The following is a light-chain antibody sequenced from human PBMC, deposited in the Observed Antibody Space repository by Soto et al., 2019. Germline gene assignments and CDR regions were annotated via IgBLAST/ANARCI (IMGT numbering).Light chain of an antibody. Sequence: EVVLTQSPGTLSLSPGDRVTLSCRASQSVASSYLARYQQKPGRAPRLLFYSASSRATGIPDRFSGSGSGTDFTLTISRLEPEDFAVYYCHHFGSLPETFGQGTNVE. CDR1: QSVASSY. CDR3: HHFGSLPET. CDR2: SAS. J-gene: IGKJ1*01. V-gene: IGKV3-20*01.